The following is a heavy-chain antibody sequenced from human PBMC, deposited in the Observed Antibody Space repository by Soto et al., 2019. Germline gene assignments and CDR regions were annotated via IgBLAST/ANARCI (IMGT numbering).Heavy chain of an antibody. J-gene: IGHJ4*02. D-gene: IGHD1-1*01. Sequence: QVHLVQSGAEVKKPGASVKVSCKGSGYGFTTYGITWVRQAPGQGLEWMAWISAHNGNTNYAQKLQGRVTVTRDTSTSTAYMELRLLRSDDTAVYYCARGRYGDYWGQGALVTVSS. CDR2: ISAHNGNT. CDR3: ARGRYGDY. V-gene: IGHV1-18*01. CDR1: GYGFTTYG.